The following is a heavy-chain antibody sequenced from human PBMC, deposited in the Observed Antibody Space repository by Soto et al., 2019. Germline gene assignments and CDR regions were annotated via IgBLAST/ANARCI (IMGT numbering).Heavy chain of an antibody. Sequence: EVQLVESGGGLVKPVGSLTLSCAGSVFAFRSYNMNWVRQPPGKGLEWVASISSGSSNIYYADSVKGRFTISRDNAKASLYLQMDSLRAEDSAVYYCASATVVAGTFDFWGQGTLLTVSS. CDR1: VFAFRSYN. V-gene: IGHV3-21*01. CDR2: ISSGSSNI. D-gene: IGHD2-15*01. J-gene: IGHJ4*02. CDR3: ASATVVAGTFDF.